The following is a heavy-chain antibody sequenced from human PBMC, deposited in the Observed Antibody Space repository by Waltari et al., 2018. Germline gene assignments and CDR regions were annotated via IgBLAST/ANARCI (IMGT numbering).Heavy chain of an antibody. CDR2: IIGTGNTA. CDR1: GFTVNSYA. V-gene: IGHV3-23*04. J-gene: IGHJ4*02. CDR3: AKVQGSGNYRFDF. Sequence: EVQLVASGGGFVQPGGSLRLSCAASGFTVNSYAMSWVRQAPGKGPEWVSSIIGTGNTAYYADSVKGRFTVSRDNSKNTLYLQMSSLTAEDTAVYYCAKVQGSGNYRFDFWGQGTLVTVSS. D-gene: IGHD3-10*01.